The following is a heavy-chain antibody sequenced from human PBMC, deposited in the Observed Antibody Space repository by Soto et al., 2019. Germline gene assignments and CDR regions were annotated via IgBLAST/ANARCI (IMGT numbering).Heavy chain of an antibody. Sequence: QLHLVESGGGVVQPGASVRLSCEASGFTFSAFGMHWVRQAPGKGLEWVAGLRHDGSNDYYSDFAKGRLTISRDNSRDTLYLQINSLRADDSAVYYCASVNTVRSWDYDGMDIWGQGTTVTVSS. J-gene: IGHJ6*02. D-gene: IGHD3-10*01. CDR3: ASVNTVRSWDYDGMDI. CDR1: GFTFSAFG. CDR2: LRHDGSND. V-gene: IGHV3-33*03.